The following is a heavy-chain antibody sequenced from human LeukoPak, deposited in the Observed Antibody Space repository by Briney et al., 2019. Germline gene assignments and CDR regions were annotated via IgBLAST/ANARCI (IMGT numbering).Heavy chain of an antibody. CDR3: ARDLRAFRDGYKNPNYYLDY. Sequence: GASVKVSCKASGYTFTSYGISWVRQAPGQGLEWMGWISAYNGNTSYAQKLQGRVTMTTDTSTRTAYMELRSLRSDDTAVYYCARDLRAFRDGYKNPNYYLDYWGQGTLVTVSS. CDR2: ISAYNGNT. D-gene: IGHD5-24*01. V-gene: IGHV1-18*01. J-gene: IGHJ4*02. CDR1: GYTFTSYG.